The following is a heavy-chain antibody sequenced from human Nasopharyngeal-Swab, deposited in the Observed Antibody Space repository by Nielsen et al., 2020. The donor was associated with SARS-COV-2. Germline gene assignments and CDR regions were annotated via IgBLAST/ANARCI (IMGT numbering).Heavy chain of an antibody. CDR1: GFTFSSYS. Sequence: GESLKISCAASGFTFSSYSMNWVRQAPGKGLEWVSSISSSSSYIYYADSVKGRFTISRDNAKNSLYLQMNSLRAEDTAVYYCARGPHYYYDSSGYPYWGQGTLVTVSS. CDR3: ARGPHYYYDSSGYPY. V-gene: IGHV3-21*01. J-gene: IGHJ4*02. CDR2: ISSSSSYI. D-gene: IGHD3-22*01.